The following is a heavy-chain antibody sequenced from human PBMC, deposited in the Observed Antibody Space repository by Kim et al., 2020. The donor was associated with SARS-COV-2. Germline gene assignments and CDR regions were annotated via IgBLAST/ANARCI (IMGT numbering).Heavy chain of an antibody. D-gene: IGHD2-15*01. V-gene: IGHV3-13*01. CDR3: CVKFMGSVDY. J-gene: IGHJ4*01. CDR1: GFTFSSYD. CDR2: IGTSGDT. Sequence: GGSLRLSCAASGFTFSSYDMSWVRQATGKGLEWVSAIGTSGDTSYLADVENRCTIFTENNKNTSYLQMNNMITAENAVVYYCVKFMGSVDY.